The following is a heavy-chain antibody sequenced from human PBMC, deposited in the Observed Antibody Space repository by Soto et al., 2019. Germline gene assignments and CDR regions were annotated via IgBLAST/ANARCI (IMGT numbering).Heavy chain of an antibody. CDR3: ARSRYCSGGSCYNFDS. J-gene: IGHJ4*02. V-gene: IGHV1-69*06. Sequence: SVNLSWKASGGTLSSYVSSWVRQAPGQGLEWMGGIMPIFGTGNYAQKFQGRVTINADKSTSTAYMELSSLTSEDTAVYYCARSRYCSGGSCYNFDSWGQGTLVTVSS. D-gene: IGHD2-15*01. CDR1: GGTLSSYV. CDR2: IMPIFGTG.